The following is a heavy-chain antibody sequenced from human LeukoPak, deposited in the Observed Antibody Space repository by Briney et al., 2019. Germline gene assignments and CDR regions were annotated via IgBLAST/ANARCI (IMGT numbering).Heavy chain of an antibody. V-gene: IGHV1-24*01. Sequence: ASVKVSCKVSDYTLTELSMHWVRQAPGKGLEWMGGFDPEDGETIYAQKFQGRVTMTEDTSTDAAYMELSSLRSEDTAVYYCATWGSHYYYYMDVWGQGTTVTVSS. J-gene: IGHJ6*03. D-gene: IGHD3-16*01. CDR3: ATWGSHYYYYMDV. CDR2: FDPEDGET. CDR1: DYTLTELS.